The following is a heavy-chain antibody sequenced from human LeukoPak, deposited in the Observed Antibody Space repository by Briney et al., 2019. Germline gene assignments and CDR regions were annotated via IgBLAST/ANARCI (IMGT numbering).Heavy chain of an antibody. CDR1: GFTFSTYA. CDR3: AKYSSGWYVHYYFDY. CDR2: ISASGGPT. Sequence: GGSLRLSCAASGFTFSTYAMSWVRQAPGKGLEWVSAISASGGPTYYADSVKGRFAISRDNSKNTLYLQMNSLRAEDTAVYYCAKYSSGWYVHYYFDYWGQGTLVTVSS. V-gene: IGHV3-23*01. J-gene: IGHJ4*02. D-gene: IGHD6-19*01.